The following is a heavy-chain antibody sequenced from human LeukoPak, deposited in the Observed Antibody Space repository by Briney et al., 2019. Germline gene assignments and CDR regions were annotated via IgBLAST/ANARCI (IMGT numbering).Heavy chain of an antibody. CDR1: GFTFSSYH. V-gene: IGHV3-23*01. D-gene: IGHD6-13*01. J-gene: IGHJ6*02. CDR2: ISGSGGST. CDR3: AKGVISSSSQAKHYYYYGMDV. Sequence: RPAANLSLYGAGSGFTFSSYHMSWVRQAPGNGLEWVSAISGSGGSTYYAYPVKGRFTSSRDNAKNTLYLQMNSLRAEDTAVYYGAKGVISSSSQAKHYYYYGMDVWGQGTAVTVSS.